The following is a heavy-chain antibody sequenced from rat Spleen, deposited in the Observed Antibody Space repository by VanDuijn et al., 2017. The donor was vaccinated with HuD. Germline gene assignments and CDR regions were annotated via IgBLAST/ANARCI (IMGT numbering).Heavy chain of an antibody. CDR2: ISYSGSN. Sequence: EIQLQESGPGLVKPSQSLSLTCSVTGYTITSGYDWSWIRKFPGNKMESMGYISYSGSNNYNPSLKSRVSITRDTSKNQFFLQLNSVITEDTATYYCARKAIRGFDYWGQGVMVTVSS. J-gene: IGHJ2*01. V-gene: IGHV3-4*01. CDR3: ARKAIRGFDY. D-gene: IGHD4-3*01. CDR1: GYTITSGY.